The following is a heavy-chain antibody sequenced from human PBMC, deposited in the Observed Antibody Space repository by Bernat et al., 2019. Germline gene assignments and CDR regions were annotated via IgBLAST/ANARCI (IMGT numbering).Heavy chain of an antibody. J-gene: IGHJ4*02. CDR2: ISYDGSNK. Sequence: QVHLAESGGGVVQPGRSLRLSCTASGFSFSSHGMHWVRQAPGKGLEWVVGISYDGSNKYYADSVKGRFTISRDNSKNTLYLQMNSLRAEDTAVYYCAKDAGERNYFDCWGQGTLVTVSS. CDR3: AKDAGERNYFDC. CDR1: GFSFSSHG. D-gene: IGHD3-10*01. V-gene: IGHV3-30*18.